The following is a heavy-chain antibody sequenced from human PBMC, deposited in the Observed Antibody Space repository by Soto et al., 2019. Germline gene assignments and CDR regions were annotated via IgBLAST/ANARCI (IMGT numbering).Heavy chain of an antibody. V-gene: IGHV3-53*04. CDR3: ARAGHYYYGSGRRHEYFDY. J-gene: IGHJ4*02. Sequence: GGSLRLSCAASGFTVSSNYMSWVRQAPGKGLEWVSVIYSGGSTYYADSVKGRFTISRHNSKNTLYLQMNSLRAEDTAVYYCARAGHYYYGSGRRHEYFDYWGQGTLVTVSS. D-gene: IGHD3-10*01. CDR1: GFTVSSNY. CDR2: IYSGGST.